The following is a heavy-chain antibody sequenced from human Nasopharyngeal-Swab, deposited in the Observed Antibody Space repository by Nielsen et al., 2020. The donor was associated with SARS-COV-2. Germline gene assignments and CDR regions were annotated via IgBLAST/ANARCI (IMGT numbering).Heavy chain of an antibody. Sequence: GESLKISCAGSGFSFFDAWMNWVRQAPGKGLEWVSVIYSGGSTYYADSVKGRFTISRDNSKNTLYLQMNSLRAEDTAVYYCARQYSSSWREYYYYGMDVWGQGTTVTVSS. CDR3: ARQYSSSWREYYYYGMDV. CDR1: GFSFFDAW. CDR2: IYSGGST. D-gene: IGHD6-13*01. J-gene: IGHJ6*02. V-gene: IGHV3-53*01.